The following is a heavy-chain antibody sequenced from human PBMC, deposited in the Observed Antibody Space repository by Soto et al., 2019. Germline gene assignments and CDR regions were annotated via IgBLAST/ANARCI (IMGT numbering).Heavy chain of an antibody. D-gene: IGHD2-21*01. J-gene: IGHJ4*02. Sequence: ASVKVSCKASGYTFTDYAMHWVRQAPGQRLEWMGWINTGNGNTKFSLKFQGRVTMTRDTSATTAYMELTSLRSEGTAVYYCAKGSRMWTPDYWGQGTLVTVS. CDR3: AKGSRMWTPDY. CDR1: GYTFTDYA. CDR2: INTGNGNT. V-gene: IGHV1-3*04.